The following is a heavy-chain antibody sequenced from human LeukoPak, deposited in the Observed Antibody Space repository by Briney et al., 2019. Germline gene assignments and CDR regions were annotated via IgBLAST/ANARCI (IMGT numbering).Heavy chain of an antibody. CDR2: ISSSTSRI. J-gene: IGHJ4*02. CDR3: ARDIHWAFDY. D-gene: IGHD7-27*01. Sequence: QPGGSLRLSCAVSGFNFSLYTMDWVRQAPGKGLEWVSYISSSTSRIYYADSVKGRFTISRDSARRSLFLQMNSLRDEDTAVYYCARDIHWAFDYWGQGTLVTVSS. V-gene: IGHV3-48*02. CDR1: GFNFSLYT.